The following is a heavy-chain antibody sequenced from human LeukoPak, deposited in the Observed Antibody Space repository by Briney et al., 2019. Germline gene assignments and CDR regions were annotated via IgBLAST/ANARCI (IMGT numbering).Heavy chain of an antibody. D-gene: IGHD5-18*01. J-gene: IGHJ4*02. CDR3: ARRADTAMGFFDY. V-gene: IGHV5-51*01. CDR1: GYSFTSYW. CDR2: IYPCDSDT. Sequence: GESLMTSCKCSGYSFTSYWIGWGRQMPGKGLEWMGIIYPCDSDTRYSPSFQGQVTISADKSISTAYLQGSSLKASDTAMYYCARRADTAMGFFDYWGQGTLVTVSS.